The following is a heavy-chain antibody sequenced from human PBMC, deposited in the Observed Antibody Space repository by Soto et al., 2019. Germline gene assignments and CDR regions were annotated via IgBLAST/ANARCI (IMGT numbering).Heavy chain of an antibody. CDR1: GFIFSNFG. D-gene: IGHD6-19*01. CDR2: IWYDGSNE. CDR3: ARDDIPGITVATYGLDV. J-gene: IGHJ6*02. V-gene: IGHV3-33*01. Sequence: SLRLSCAASGFIFSNFGMHWVRQAPGKGLEWVAVIWYDGSNEYYADSVKGRFTISKDNSKNMLYLQMNSLRAEDTAVYYCARDDIPGITVATYGLDVWGQGTTVTVSS.